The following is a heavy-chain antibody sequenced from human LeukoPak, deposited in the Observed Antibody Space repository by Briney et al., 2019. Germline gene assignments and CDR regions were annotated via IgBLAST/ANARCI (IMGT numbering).Heavy chain of an antibody. J-gene: IGHJ6*03. Sequence: PGGSLRLSCAASGFTFSGSAMHWVRQASGKGLEWVGRIRSKANSYAIAYAASVKGRFTISRDDSKNTAYLQMNSLKTEDTAVYYCTRRTVAAADFYYYYYMDVWGKGTTVTVSS. CDR1: GFTFSGSA. D-gene: IGHD6-13*01. V-gene: IGHV3-73*01. CDR2: IRSKANSYAI. CDR3: TRRTVAAADFYYYYYMDV.